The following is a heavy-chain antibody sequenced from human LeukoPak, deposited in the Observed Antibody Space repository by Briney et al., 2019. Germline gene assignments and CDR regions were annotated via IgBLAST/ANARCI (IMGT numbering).Heavy chain of an antibody. CDR1: GFTFSSYS. CDR2: ISSSSSYI. D-gene: IGHD6-6*01. V-gene: IGHV3-21*01. J-gene: IGHJ3*02. CDR3: ARDSSIAARPGAFDI. Sequence: GGSLRLSCAASGFTFSSYSMSWVRQAPGKGLEWVSSISSSSSYIYYADSVKGRFTISRDNAKNSLYLQMNSLRAEDTAVYYCARDSSIAARPGAFDIWGQGTMVTVSS.